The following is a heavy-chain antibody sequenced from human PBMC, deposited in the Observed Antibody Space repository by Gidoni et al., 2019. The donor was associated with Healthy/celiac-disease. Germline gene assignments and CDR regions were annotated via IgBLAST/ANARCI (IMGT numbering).Heavy chain of an antibody. CDR3: ARGKHYDILTGYLGTSYNWFDP. J-gene: IGHJ5*02. CDR2: INHSGST. Sequence: QVQLQQWGAGLLKPSETLSLTCAVYGGSFSGYYWSWTRQPPGKGLEWIGEINHSGSTHYNPSLKSRVTISVDTSKNQFSLKLSPVTAADTAVYYWARGKHYDILTGYLGTSYNWFDPWGQGTLVTVSS. V-gene: IGHV4-34*01. CDR1: GGSFSGYY. D-gene: IGHD3-9*01.